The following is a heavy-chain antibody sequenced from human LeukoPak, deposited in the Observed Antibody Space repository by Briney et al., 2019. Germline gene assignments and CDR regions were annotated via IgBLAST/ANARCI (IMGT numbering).Heavy chain of an antibody. J-gene: IGHJ4*02. V-gene: IGHV3-23*01. Sequence: GSLRLSCAASVFTFSSYAMGSVRHAPREGLGWVSAITASGGNTYYADSAKSRFSISRDNSTNTPCMQVNSLRAEDTAVYYCAKGHYPDAYCAGACYYAYWGQGSLVTVSS. CDR3: AKGHYPDAYCAGACYYAY. CDR2: ITASGGNT. D-gene: IGHD2-21*02. CDR1: VFTFSSYA.